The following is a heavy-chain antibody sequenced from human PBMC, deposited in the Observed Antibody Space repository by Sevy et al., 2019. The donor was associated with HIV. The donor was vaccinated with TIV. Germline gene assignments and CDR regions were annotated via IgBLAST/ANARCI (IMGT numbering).Heavy chain of an antibody. Sequence: GGSLRLSCAASGFTFSKYWMGWVRQAPGKGLEWVANIKQDAGQKYYVDSVKGRFTISRVNAKNSLYLQMNSLRAEDTAVYFCARDYGNYYFHYWGQGTLVPVSS. CDR1: GFTFSKYW. J-gene: IGHJ4*02. V-gene: IGHV3-7*01. D-gene: IGHD1-7*01. CDR3: ARDYGNYYFHY. CDR2: IKQDAGQK.